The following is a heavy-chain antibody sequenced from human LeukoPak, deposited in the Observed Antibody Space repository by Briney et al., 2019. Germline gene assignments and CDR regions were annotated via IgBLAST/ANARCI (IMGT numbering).Heavy chain of an antibody. CDR3: ARGGDYGDYDGYYFDY. CDR2: IYHSGST. D-gene: IGHD4-17*01. CDR1: GGSISSGGYS. Sequence: SETLSLTCAVSGGSISSGGYSWSWIRQPPGKGLEWIGYIYHSGSTYYNPSLKSRVTISVDRSKNQFSLKLSSVTAADTAVYYCARGGDYGDYDGYYFDYWGQGTLVTVSS. V-gene: IGHV4-30-2*01. J-gene: IGHJ4*02.